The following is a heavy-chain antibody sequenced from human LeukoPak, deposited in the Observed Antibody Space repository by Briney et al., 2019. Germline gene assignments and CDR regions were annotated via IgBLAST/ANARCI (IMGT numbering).Heavy chain of an antibody. J-gene: IGHJ4*02. D-gene: IGHD2-2*02. CDR3: ARDLSDIVVVPAAIPSDY. V-gene: IGHV1-2*02. Sequence: ASVKVSCKASGYTFTGYYMHRVRQAPGQGLEWMGWINPNSGGTNYAQKFQGRVTVTRDTSISTAYMELSRLRSDDTAVYYCARDLSDIVVVPAAIPSDYWGQGTLVTVSS. CDR2: INPNSGGT. CDR1: GYTFTGYY.